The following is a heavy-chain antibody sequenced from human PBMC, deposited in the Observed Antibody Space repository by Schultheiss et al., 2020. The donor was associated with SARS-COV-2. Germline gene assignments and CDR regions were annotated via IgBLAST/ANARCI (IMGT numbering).Heavy chain of an antibody. CDR1: GGSFNGYY. Sequence: SQTLSLTCAGYGGSFNGYYWTWIRQPPGKGLEWIGEINHSGSTNYNPSLKSRVTISVDTSKNQFSLKLSSVTAADTAVYYCARASASSSGWYGFDYWGQGTLVTVSS. J-gene: IGHJ4*02. CDR2: INHSGST. CDR3: ARASASSSGWYGFDY. D-gene: IGHD6-19*01. V-gene: IGHV4-34*01.